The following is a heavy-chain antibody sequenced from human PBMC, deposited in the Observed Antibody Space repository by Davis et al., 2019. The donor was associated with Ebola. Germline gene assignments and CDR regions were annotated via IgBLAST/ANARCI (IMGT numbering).Heavy chain of an antibody. D-gene: IGHD3-3*01. V-gene: IGHV3-23*01. CDR2: IRGSGGST. CDR1: GFTFSSHY. J-gene: IGHJ4*02. Sequence: GESLKISCAASGFTFSSHYMSWVRQAPGKGLEWVSAIRGSGGSTYYADSVKGRFTISRDNSKNMLFLQMNGLRAEDTAVYYCAKDHGVNDFWSGTWGYFDYWGQGTLVTVSS. CDR3: AKDHGVNDFWSGTWGYFDY.